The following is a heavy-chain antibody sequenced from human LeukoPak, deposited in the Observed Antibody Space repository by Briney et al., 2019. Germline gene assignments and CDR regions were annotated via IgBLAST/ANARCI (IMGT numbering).Heavy chain of an antibody. J-gene: IGHJ3*02. V-gene: IGHV3-23*01. D-gene: IGHD2-2*03. CDR3: AKGGYFAFET. Sequence: GGSLRLXCAASGFTFSTYDMQWVRQAPGKVLEWVSGINRSGRTYYTDSVKGRFTISRDNSKNTLYLQMNSLRAEDTAVYYCAKGGYFAFETWGQGTMVAVSS. CDR1: GFTFSTYD. CDR2: INRSGRT.